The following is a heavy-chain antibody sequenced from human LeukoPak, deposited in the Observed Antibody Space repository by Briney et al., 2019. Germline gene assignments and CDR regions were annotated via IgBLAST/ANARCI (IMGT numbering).Heavy chain of an antibody. J-gene: IGHJ3*02. Sequence: GGALRLSCAASGYTFSDYSVNWVRQVPGKGLEGVSSISSSGTYIYYADSVNGRFTISRDNAKNSLFLQMNSLRAEDTAVYYCVSGNDPDYVWGTYRLDAFDIWGEGTMVIVSS. D-gene: IGHD3-16*02. CDR3: VSGNDPDYVWGTYRLDAFDI. CDR2: ISSSGTYI. CDR1: GYTFSDYS. V-gene: IGHV3-21*01.